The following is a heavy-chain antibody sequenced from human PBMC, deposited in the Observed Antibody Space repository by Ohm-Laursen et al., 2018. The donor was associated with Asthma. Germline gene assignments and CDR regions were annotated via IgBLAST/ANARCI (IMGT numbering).Heavy chain of an antibody. J-gene: IGHJ4*02. Sequence: SVKVSCNVSGYTLTELSMHWVRQAPGKGLEWMGGFDPEDGETIYAQKFQGRVTMTEDTSTDTAYMELSSLRSEDTAVYYCATAEHGWAAVAGLWGQGTLVTVSS. V-gene: IGHV1-24*01. D-gene: IGHD6-19*01. CDR1: GYTLTELS. CDR3: ATAEHGWAAVAGL. CDR2: FDPEDGET.